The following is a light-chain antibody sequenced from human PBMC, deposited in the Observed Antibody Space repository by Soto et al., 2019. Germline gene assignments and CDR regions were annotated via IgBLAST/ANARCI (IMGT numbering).Light chain of an antibody. J-gene: IGLJ3*02. Sequence: QAVLTQPPSVSAAPGQKVTISCSGSSSNIGNHYVSWYQQFPGTAPKLLIYDNNERPSGIPDRFSGSKSGTSATLGITGLQTGDEADYYCGTWDSSLSVVVFGGGTQLTVL. CDR3: GTWDSSLSVVV. CDR1: SSNIGNHY. CDR2: DNN. V-gene: IGLV1-51*01.